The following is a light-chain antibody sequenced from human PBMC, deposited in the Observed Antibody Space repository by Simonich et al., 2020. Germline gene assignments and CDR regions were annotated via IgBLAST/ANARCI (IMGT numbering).Light chain of an antibody. CDR1: QSVLYSSNNKNY. J-gene: IGKJ4*01. V-gene: IGKV4-1*01. Sequence: DIVMTQSPDSLAVSLGERATINCKSSQSVLYSSNNKNYLAWYQQKPGQPPKLLIYWESTRESGGPDRVRGSGSGTDFTLTISSLQAEDVAVYYCQQYYSTPLTFGGGTKVEIK. CDR3: QQYYSTPLT. CDR2: WES.